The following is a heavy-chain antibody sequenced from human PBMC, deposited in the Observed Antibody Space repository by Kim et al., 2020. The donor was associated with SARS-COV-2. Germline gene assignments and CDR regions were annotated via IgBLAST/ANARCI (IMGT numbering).Heavy chain of an antibody. CDR3: TKEGSMYDYEFFDS. Sequence: DSWKGRFTISRDNSKNILFLQMNSLRAEDTALYYCTKEGSMYDYEFFDSWGQGTLVTVSS. V-gene: IGHV3-23*01. D-gene: IGHD3-22*01. J-gene: IGHJ4*02.